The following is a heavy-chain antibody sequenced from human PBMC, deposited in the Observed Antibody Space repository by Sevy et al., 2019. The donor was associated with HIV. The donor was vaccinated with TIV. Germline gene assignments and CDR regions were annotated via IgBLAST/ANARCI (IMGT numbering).Heavy chain of an antibody. CDR3: ARETRMKWELLCCFDY. J-gene: IGHJ4*02. V-gene: IGHV3-7*01. D-gene: IGHD1-26*01. CDR1: GFTFSSYW. Sequence: GGSLRLSCAASGFTFSSYWMSWVRQAPGKGLEWVANIKQDGSEKYYVDSVKGRFTISRDNAKNSLYLQMNSLRAEETAVYYCARETRMKWELLCCFDYWGQGTLVTVSS. CDR2: IKQDGSEK.